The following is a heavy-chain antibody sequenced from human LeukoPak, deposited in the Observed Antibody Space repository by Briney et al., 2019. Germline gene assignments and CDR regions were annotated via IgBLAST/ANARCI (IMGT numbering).Heavy chain of an antibody. CDR1: GFSLSTSGVG. V-gene: IGHV2-5*01. CDR2: IYWNDDK. J-gene: IGHJ6*02. CDR3: AHMMDYCSGGSCYSGSQPSYYYGMDV. Sequence: SGPTLVKPTQTLTLTCTFSGFSLSTSGVGVGWIRQPPGKALEWLALIYWNDDKRYSPSLKSRLTITKDTSKNQVVLTVTNMDPVDTATYYCAHMMDYCSGGSCYSGSQPSYYYGMDVWRQGTTVTVSS. D-gene: IGHD2-15*01.